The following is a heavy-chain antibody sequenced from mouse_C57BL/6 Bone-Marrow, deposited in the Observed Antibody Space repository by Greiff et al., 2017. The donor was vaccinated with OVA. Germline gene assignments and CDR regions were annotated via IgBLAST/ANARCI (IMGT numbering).Heavy chain of an antibody. CDR1: GYTFTSYW. Sequence: QVQLKQSGAELAKPGASVKLSCKASGYTFTSYWMHWVKQRPGQGLEWIGYINPSSGYTKYNQKFKDKATLTADKSSSTAYMQLSSLTYENSAVYDGAREIYSRINWCAYWGQGTLVTVSA. CDR3: AREIYSRINWCAY. J-gene: IGHJ3*01. D-gene: IGHD1-1*01. V-gene: IGHV1-7*01. CDR2: INPSSGYT.